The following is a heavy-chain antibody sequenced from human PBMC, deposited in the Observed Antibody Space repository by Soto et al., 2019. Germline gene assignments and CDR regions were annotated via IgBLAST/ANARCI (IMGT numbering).Heavy chain of an antibody. Sequence: SETLSLTCAVYGGSFSGYYWSWIRQPPGKGLEWIGEINHSGSTNYNPSLKSRVTISVDTSKNQFSLKLSSVTAADTAVYYCSFLWGEMAAKHESPTGMDVWGQGTTVTVSS. CDR1: GGSFSGYY. D-gene: IGHD3-16*01. J-gene: IGHJ6*02. V-gene: IGHV4-34*01. CDR3: SFLWGEMAAKHESPTGMDV. CDR2: INHSGST.